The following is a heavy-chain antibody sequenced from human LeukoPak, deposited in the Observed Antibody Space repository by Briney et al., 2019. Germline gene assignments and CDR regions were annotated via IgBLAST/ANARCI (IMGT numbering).Heavy chain of an antibody. CDR3: ARDRKSTWSFDY. V-gene: IGHV3-30*03. CDR1: GFTFSSYG. Sequence: PGASLRLSCAASGFTFSSYGMHWVRQAPGKGLEWVAVISHDGNNKHYADSVKGRFTISRDNSKNTLYLQMNSLRPEDTAVYSCARDRKSTWSFDYWGQGILVTVSS. CDR2: ISHDGNNK. D-gene: IGHD6-13*01. J-gene: IGHJ4*02.